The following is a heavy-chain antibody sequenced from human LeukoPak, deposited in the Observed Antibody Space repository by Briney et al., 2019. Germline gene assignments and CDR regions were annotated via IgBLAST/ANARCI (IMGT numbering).Heavy chain of an antibody. J-gene: IGHJ6*02. D-gene: IGHD6-13*01. V-gene: IGHV4-34*01. CDR1: GGSFSGYY. Sequence: SETLSLTCAVYGGSFSGYYCSWIRQPPGKGLEWIGEINHSGSTNYNPSLKSRVIISVDTSKNQFSLKLSSVTAEDTAVYYCARVEAAADPAGYYYGMDVWGQGTTVTVSS. CDR2: INHSGST. CDR3: ARVEAAADPAGYYYGMDV.